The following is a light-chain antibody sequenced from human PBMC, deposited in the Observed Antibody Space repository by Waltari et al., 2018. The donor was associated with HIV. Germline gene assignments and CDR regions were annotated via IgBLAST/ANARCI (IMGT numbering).Light chain of an antibody. Sequence: QSVLTQPPSVSGPPGQRVTLPCPGIRPHTGAGSTVPWFQQRPGTAPQRLIYGNSNRPSGVPDRFSGSKSGTSASLAITGLQAEDGADYYCQSYDTSLSGKYVFGTGTKVTVL. CDR3: QSYDTSLSGKYV. V-gene: IGLV1-40*01. CDR1: RPHTGAGST. CDR2: GNS. J-gene: IGLJ1*01.